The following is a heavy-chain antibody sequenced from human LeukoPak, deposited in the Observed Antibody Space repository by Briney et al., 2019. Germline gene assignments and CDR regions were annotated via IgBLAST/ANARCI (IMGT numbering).Heavy chain of an antibody. CDR3: ARVPVNLRLRAELFDY. CDR2: ISAYNGNT. D-gene: IGHD5-12*01. CDR1: GYTFSSYG. Sequence: GASVKVSCKASGYTFSSYGISWVRQAPGQGLEWMGWISAYNGNTNYAQKLQGRVTMTTDTSTNTAYMELSRLRSDDTAVYYCARVPVNLRLRAELFDYWGQGTLVTVSS. J-gene: IGHJ4*02. V-gene: IGHV1-18*01.